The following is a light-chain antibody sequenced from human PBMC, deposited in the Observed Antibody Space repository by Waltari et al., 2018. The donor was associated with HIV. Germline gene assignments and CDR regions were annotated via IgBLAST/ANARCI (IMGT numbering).Light chain of an antibody. J-gene: IGLJ1*01. CDR2: RNG. V-gene: IGLV1-47*01. Sequence: QSVLTQPPSASGTPGQRVTISCSGSNSNIGTNYVYWYQQLPGTTPKLLIYRNGQRPSGVPDRFSGSKSGNTASLTISGLQAEDEADYYCSSYTSSSIYVFGTGTKVTVL. CDR1: NSNIGTNY. CDR3: SSYTSSSIYV.